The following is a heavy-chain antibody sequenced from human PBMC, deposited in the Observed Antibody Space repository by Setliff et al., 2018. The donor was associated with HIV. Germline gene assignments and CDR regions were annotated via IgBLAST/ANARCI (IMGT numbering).Heavy chain of an antibody. V-gene: IGHV7-4-1*02. CDR1: GYSFADYA. CDR3: ARGGTHYDFWSGYRLGYFDL. Sequence: ASVKVSCKASGYSFADYAMNWVRQAPRQGLEWMGYINTNTGNPTYAQGFTGRFVFSFDTSVTTAYLQITGLRTEDTAVYFCARGGTHYDFWSGYRLGYFDLWGRGTLVTVPQ. J-gene: IGHJ2*01. D-gene: IGHD3-3*01. CDR2: INTNTGNP.